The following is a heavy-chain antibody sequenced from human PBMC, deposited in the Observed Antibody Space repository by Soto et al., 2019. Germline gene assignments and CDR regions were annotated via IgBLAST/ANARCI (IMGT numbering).Heavy chain of an antibody. V-gene: IGHV4-31*03. CDR3: ARDSGRDGYNWSWYFDL. CDR1: GGSISSGGYY. J-gene: IGHJ2*01. CDR2: IYYSGST. Sequence: QVQLQESGPRLVKPSQTLSLSCTVSGGSISSGGYYWSWIRQHPGKGLEWIGYIYYSGSTYYNPSLMSRVTISVDTSKNQFSLRLRSVTAADTAMYYCARDSGRDGYNWSWYFDLWGRGTLVTVSS. D-gene: IGHD5-12*01.